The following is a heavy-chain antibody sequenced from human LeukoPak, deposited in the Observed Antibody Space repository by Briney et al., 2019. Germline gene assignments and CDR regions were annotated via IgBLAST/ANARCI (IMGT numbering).Heavy chain of an antibody. V-gene: IGHV4-39*07. CDR3: ARGRSNFYYYYYMDV. Sequence: PSETLSLTCTVSGDSISCASCYWGWIRQPPGKGLEWIGSIYYSGSTYYNPSLKSRVTISVDTSKNQFSLKLSSVTAADTAVYYCARGRSNFYYYYYMDVWGKGTTVTVSS. D-gene: IGHD4-11*01. CDR1: GDSISCASCY. CDR2: IYYSGST. J-gene: IGHJ6*03.